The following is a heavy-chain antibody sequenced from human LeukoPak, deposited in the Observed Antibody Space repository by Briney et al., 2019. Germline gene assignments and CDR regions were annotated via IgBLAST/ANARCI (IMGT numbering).Heavy chain of an antibody. J-gene: IGHJ4*02. CDR2: IYPGDSDT. V-gene: IGHV5-51*01. Sequence: GESLEISCKGSGYSFTSYWIAWVRQMPGKGLEWMGIIYPGDSDTRYSPSFQGQVTISADKSISTAYLQWSSLEASDTAMYYCTRRSTVGATIDYWGQGTLVTVSS. CDR1: GYSFTSYW. CDR3: TRRSTVGATIDY. D-gene: IGHD1-26*01.